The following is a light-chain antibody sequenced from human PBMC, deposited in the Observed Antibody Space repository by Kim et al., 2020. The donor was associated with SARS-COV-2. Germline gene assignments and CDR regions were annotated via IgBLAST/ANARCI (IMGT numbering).Light chain of an antibody. CDR2: DVN. CDR3: SSYTSSNTLV. Sequence: GQSITISCTATSSDLGVSNYVYWYQQHTGKAPKVMIYDVNNRPSGVSKRFSGSKSGDTASLTISGLQAEDEADYYCSSYTSSNTLVFGGGTQLTVL. V-gene: IGLV2-14*03. J-gene: IGLJ3*02. CDR1: SSDLGVSNY.